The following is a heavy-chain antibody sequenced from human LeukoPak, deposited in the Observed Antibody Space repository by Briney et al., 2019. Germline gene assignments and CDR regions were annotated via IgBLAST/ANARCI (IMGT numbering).Heavy chain of an antibody. Sequence: PGGSLRLSCAASGFTFSSYAMSWVRQAPGKGLERVSAISGSGGSTYYADSVKGRFTISRDNSKNTLYLQMNSLRAEDTAVYYCAKWGTSSWSYYYYGMDVWGKGTTVTVSS. V-gene: IGHV3-23*01. CDR2: ISGSGGST. CDR3: AKWGTSSWSYYYYGMDV. D-gene: IGHD6-13*01. CDR1: GFTFSSYA. J-gene: IGHJ6*04.